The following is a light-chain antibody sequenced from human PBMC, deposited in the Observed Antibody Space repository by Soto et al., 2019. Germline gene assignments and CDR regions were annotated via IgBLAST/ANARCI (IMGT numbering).Light chain of an antibody. J-gene: IGKJ2*01. Sequence: DIQMTQSPSTLSASVGDRVTIPCRASQSISSGLAWYQQKPGKAPKLLMYKASTLESGVPSRFSGSGSGTEHTLTIRSLQPDDFATYYCQQYNSFPYTSGQGTRLEMK. CDR1: QSISSG. CDR2: KAS. CDR3: QQYNSFPYT. V-gene: IGKV1-5*03.